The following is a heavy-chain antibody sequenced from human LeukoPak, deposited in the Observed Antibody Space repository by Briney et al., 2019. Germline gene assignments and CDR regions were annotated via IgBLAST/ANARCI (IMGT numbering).Heavy chain of an antibody. CDR2: ISGSGGST. Sequence: GGSLRLSCAASGFTFSSYAMSWVRQAPGKGLEWVSAISGSGGSTYYADSVKGRFTISRDNSKNTLYLQMNSLRAEDTAVYYCAKDRLQGLFWSSYFYWGQGTLVTVSS. V-gene: IGHV3-23*01. CDR3: AKDRLQGLFWSSYFY. CDR1: GFTFSSYA. D-gene: IGHD3-3*01. J-gene: IGHJ4*02.